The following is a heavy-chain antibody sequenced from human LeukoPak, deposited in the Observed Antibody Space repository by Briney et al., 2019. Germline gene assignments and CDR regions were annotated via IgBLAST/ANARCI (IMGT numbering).Heavy chain of an antibody. Sequence: GRSLRLSCAPSGFTFSSYWMTWVHQAPGTGLEWVANIKEDGSRQHYIDSVKGRFTISRDNAKSSLYLQMNSLRVEDSAVYYCARDGYASGSHDYWGQGTLVTVSS. D-gene: IGHD3-10*01. J-gene: IGHJ4*02. CDR1: GFTFSSYW. V-gene: IGHV3-7*04. CDR2: IKEDGSRQ. CDR3: ARDGYASGSHDY.